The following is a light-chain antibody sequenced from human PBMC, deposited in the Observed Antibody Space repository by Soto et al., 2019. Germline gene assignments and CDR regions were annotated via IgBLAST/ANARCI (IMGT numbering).Light chain of an antibody. CDR2: DVS. Sequence: QSALTQPASVSGSPGQSITISCTGTSSDVGGYNCVSWYQQHPGKAPKLMIYDVSNRPSWVSNRFSGSKSGNTASLTISGLQAEDEADYYCSSYTSSSTYVFGTGTKVTV. CDR3: SSYTSSSTYV. CDR1: SSDVGGYNC. J-gene: IGLJ1*01. V-gene: IGLV2-14*01.